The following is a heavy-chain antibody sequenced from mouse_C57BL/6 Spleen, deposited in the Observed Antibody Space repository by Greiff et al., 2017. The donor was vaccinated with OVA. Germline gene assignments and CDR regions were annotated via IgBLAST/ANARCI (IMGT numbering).Heavy chain of an antibody. CDR1: GFTFSSYA. D-gene: IGHD2-5*01. J-gene: IGHJ2*01. Sequence: EVMLVESGGGLVKPGGSLKLSCAASGFTFSSYAMSWVRQTPEKRLEWVATISDGGSYTYYPDNVKGRFTISRDNAKHNLYLQMSHLKSEDTAMYYCARDYSNYEGYFDYWGQGTTLTVSS. CDR2: ISDGGSYT. CDR3: ARDYSNYEGYFDY. V-gene: IGHV5-4*01.